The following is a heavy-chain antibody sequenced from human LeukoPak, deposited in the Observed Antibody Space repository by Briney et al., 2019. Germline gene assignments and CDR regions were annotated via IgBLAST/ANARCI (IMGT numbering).Heavy chain of an antibody. V-gene: IGHV3-53*05. CDR3: ARFYDSSGYYYDY. CDR2: IYSGGDT. Sequence: LGGSLRLSCAASGFTVSHNYMSWVRQAPGKGLEWVSVIYSGGDTYYADSVKGRFTISRDNSKNTLYFQMNSLRAEDTAVYYCARFYDSSGYYYDYWGQGTLVTVSS. D-gene: IGHD3-22*01. CDR1: GFTVSHNY. J-gene: IGHJ4*02.